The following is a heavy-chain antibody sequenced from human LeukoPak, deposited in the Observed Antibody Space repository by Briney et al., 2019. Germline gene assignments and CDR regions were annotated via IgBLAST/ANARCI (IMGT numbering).Heavy chain of an antibody. D-gene: IGHD3-22*01. J-gene: IGHJ3*02. CDR2: ISSSSSYI. CDR3: ARDIVVSYYDSSGNAFDI. Sequence: GGSLRLSCAASGFTFSSYSMNWVRQAPGKGLEWVSSISSSSSYIYYADSVKGRFTISRDNAKNSLYLQMNSLRAEDTAVYYCARDIVVSYYDSSGNAFDIWGQGTMVTVSS. CDR1: GFTFSSYS. V-gene: IGHV3-21*01.